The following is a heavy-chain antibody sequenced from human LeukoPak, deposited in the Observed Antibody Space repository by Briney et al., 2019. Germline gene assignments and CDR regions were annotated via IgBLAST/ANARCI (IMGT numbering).Heavy chain of an antibody. J-gene: IGHJ4*02. CDR1: GFTFSSYA. D-gene: IGHD3-3*01. V-gene: IGHV3-23*01. CDR3: AKRNYDFWSGYYRRAENHFDY. Sequence: PGGSLILSCAASGFTFSSYAMSWVRQAPGKGLEWVSAISGSGGSTYYADSVKGRFTISRDNSKNTLYLQMNSLRAEDTARYYCAKRNYDFWSGYYRRAENHFDYWGQGTLVTVSS. CDR2: ISGSGGST.